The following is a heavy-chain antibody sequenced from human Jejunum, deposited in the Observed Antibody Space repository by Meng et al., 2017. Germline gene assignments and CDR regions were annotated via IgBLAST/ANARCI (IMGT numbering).Heavy chain of an antibody. CDR1: GGSISDYY. CDR2: INDSGST. D-gene: IGHD4-11*01. V-gene: IGHV4-34*01. CDR3: ARGNEYSNYGADF. J-gene: IGHJ4*02. Sequence: QVKLQQWGAGLLEPSETLSLTCAVYGGSISDYYWTWIRQPPGKGLEWIGEINDSGSTNYNPSLKSRVTISVDTSKSQFYLRVSSVTAADTAVYYCARGNEYSNYGADFWGQGTLVTVSS.